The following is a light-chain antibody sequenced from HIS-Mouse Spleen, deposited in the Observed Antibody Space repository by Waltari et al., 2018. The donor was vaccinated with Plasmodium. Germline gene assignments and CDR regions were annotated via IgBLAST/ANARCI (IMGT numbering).Light chain of an antibody. V-gene: IGKV1-8*01. CDR1: QGISSY. CDR2: AAS. Sequence: AIRMTQSPSSFPASTGDRVTITCRASQGISSYLAGYQQKPGKAPKLPIYAASTVQSAVPSRFGGSGSGTDFTLTISCLQSEDFATYDCQQYYSYPLTFGGGTKVEIK. J-gene: IGKJ4*01. CDR3: QQYYSYPLT.